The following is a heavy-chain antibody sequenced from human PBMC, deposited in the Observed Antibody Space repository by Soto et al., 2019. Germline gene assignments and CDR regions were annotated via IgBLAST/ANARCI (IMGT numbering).Heavy chain of an antibody. D-gene: IGHD2-2*01. J-gene: IGHJ6*03. V-gene: IGHV3-11*01. CDR3: ARAAHTYCSSTSCYAGYYYYMDV. CDR2: ISSSGSTI. CDR1: GFTFSDYY. Sequence: GGSLRLSCAASGFTFSDYYMSWIRQAPGKGLEWVSYISSSGSTIYYADSVKGRFTISRDNAKNSLYLQMNSLRAEDTAVYYCARAAHTYCSSTSCYAGYYYYMDVWGKGTTVTVSS.